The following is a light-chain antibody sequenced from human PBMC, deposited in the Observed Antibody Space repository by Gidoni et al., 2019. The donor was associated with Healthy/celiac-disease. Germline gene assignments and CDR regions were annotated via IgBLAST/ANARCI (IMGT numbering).Light chain of an antibody. CDR2: KDS. Sequence: SYELTQPPSVSVSPGQTARITCSGDALPKQYAYWYQQKPGQAPVLVIYKDSERPSGIPERFSGSSSGTTVTLTISGFQAEDEADYYCQSADSSGTLVVFGGGTKLTVL. V-gene: IGLV3-25*03. CDR3: QSADSSGTLVV. CDR1: ALPKQY. J-gene: IGLJ2*01.